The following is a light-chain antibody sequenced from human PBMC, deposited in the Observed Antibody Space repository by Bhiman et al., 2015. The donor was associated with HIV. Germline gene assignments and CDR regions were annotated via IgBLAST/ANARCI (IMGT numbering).Light chain of an antibody. Sequence: QSALTQPASVSGSPGQSITISCTGTSSDVGAYNYVSWYQQHPGKAPKLMIYDVINRPSGVSNRFSGSKSADTASLTISGLQAADEADYYCSSYTTSSTRVFGGGTKLTVL. CDR2: DVI. CDR3: SSYTTSSTRV. V-gene: IGLV2-14*03. J-gene: IGLJ2*01. CDR1: SSDVGAYNY.